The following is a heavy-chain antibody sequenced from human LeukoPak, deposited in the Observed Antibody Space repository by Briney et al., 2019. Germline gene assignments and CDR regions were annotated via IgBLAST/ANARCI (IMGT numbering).Heavy chain of an antibody. CDR3: ARAKVTMVRGVIVDAFDI. V-gene: IGHV3-48*02. CDR2: ISSSSAI. D-gene: IGHD3-10*01. CDR1: GFTLSSYS. J-gene: IGHJ3*02. Sequence: GGSLRLSCAASGFTLSSYSMNWVRQAPGKGLEWVSYISSSSAIYYADSVKGRFTISRDNAKNSLYLQMNSLRDEDAAVYYCARAKVTMVRGVIVDAFDIWGQGTMVTVSS.